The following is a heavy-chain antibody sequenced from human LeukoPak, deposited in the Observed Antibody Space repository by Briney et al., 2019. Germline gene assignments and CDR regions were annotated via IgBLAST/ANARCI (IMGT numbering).Heavy chain of an antibody. D-gene: IGHD3-22*01. Sequence: SETLSLTCTVSGGSISSSSYYWGWIRQPPGKGLEWIGSIYYSGSTYYNPSLKSRVTISVDTSKNQFSLKLGSVTAADTAVYYCARHVPHYYDKGGFDYWGQGTLVTVSS. CDR3: ARHVPHYYDKGGFDY. CDR1: GGSISSSSYY. V-gene: IGHV4-39*01. J-gene: IGHJ4*02. CDR2: IYYSGST.